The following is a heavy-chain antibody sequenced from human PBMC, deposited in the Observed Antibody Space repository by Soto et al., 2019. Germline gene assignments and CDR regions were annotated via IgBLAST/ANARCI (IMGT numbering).Heavy chain of an antibody. Sequence: GGSLRLSCAASGFTFSSYAMHWVRQAPGKGLEWVAVISYDGSNKYYADSVKGRFTISRDNSKNTLYLQMNSLRAEDTAVYYCARARDSSSWYGEIYYFDYWGQGTLVTVSS. CDR1: GFTFSSYA. D-gene: IGHD6-13*01. V-gene: IGHV3-30-3*01. CDR2: ISYDGSNK. CDR3: ARARDSSSWYGEIYYFDY. J-gene: IGHJ4*02.